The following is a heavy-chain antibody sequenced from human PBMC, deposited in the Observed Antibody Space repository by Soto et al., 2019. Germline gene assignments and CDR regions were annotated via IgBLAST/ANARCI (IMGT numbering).Heavy chain of an antibody. J-gene: IGHJ4*02. V-gene: IGHV3-73*01. CDR1: GFTFSGSA. Sequence: EVQLVESGGGLVQPGGSLKLSCAASGFTFSGSAMHWVRQASGKGLEWVGRIRSKANSYATAYAASVKGRFTISRDDSKNTAYLQMNSLKTEDTAVYYCTRQHYSGYDPHSDYWGQGTLVTVSS. CDR2: IRSKANSYAT. D-gene: IGHD5-12*01. CDR3: TRQHYSGYDPHSDY.